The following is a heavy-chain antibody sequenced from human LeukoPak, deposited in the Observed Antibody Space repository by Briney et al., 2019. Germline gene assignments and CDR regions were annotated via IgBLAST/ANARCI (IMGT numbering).Heavy chain of an antibody. D-gene: IGHD4-17*01. CDR2: IKQDGSEK. J-gene: IGHJ6*03. V-gene: IGHV3-7*01. CDR1: GFTFSSYW. CDR3: ASGYGDYYYYYLDV. Sequence: GSLRLSCAASGFTFSSYWMTWVRQAPGKGLEWVANIKQDGSEKYYVDSVKGRFTISRDNAKNSLYLQMNSLRAEDTAVYYCASGYGDYYYYYLDVWGKGTTVTVSS.